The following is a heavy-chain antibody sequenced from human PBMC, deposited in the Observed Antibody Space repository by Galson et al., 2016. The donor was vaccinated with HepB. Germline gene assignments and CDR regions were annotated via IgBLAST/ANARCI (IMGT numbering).Heavy chain of an antibody. CDR1: GFSFNIYR. CDR3: ANDGGVTFCSSLGCYFDY. CDR2: IKQDGSEK. J-gene: IGHJ4*02. D-gene: IGHD2-8*02. Sequence: SLRLSCAASGFSFNIYRMNWVRQAPGKGLEWVANIKQDGSEKYYVDSVKGRFTISRDNSKNTVYLQMNSLRAEDTAVYYCANDGGVTFCSSLGCYFDYWGQGTLVTVSS. V-gene: IGHV3-7*03.